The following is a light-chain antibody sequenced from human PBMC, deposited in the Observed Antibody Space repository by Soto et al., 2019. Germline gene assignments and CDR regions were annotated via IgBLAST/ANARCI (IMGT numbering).Light chain of an antibody. CDR1: SGSIASNY. J-gene: IGLJ2*01. Sequence: NFMLTQPHSVSESPGKTVTISCTGSSGSIASNYVQWYQQRPGSAPTTVIYEDNQRPSGVPDRFSGSIDSSSNSASLTISGLQAEDEADYYCWSYAGSYTYVVFGGGTKLTVL. CDR2: EDN. V-gene: IGLV6-57*02. CDR3: WSYAGSYTYVV.